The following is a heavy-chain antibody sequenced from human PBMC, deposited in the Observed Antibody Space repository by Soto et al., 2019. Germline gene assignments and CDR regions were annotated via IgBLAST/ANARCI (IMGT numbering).Heavy chain of an antibody. V-gene: IGHV1-58*01. CDR3: AADSTLMQFWFYGLDI. D-gene: IGHD3-10*01. Sequence: AVKVSCKASGFTFPSSAVHWVRQARGQGLEWIGWIVVGSGNTNYAQKFQERVTITRDMSTSTAYMELSSLRSEDTAVYYCAADSTLMQFWFYGLDIWGQGTMVTVSS. J-gene: IGHJ3*02. CDR1: GFTFPSSA. CDR2: IVVGSGNT.